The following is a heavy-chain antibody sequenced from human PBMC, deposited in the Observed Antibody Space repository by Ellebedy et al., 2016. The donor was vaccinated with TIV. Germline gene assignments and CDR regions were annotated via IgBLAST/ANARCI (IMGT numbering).Heavy chain of an antibody. Sequence: GESLKISCAASGFTFSTYALNWVRQAPGKGLEWVSSLGSSSDHIYYADSVKGRFHISRDNAKNSLYLQMNSLRAEDTAVYYCARGGIATAGFDYWGQGTLVTVSS. J-gene: IGHJ4*02. CDR3: ARGGIATAGFDY. D-gene: IGHD6-13*01. CDR1: GFTFSTYA. CDR2: LGSSSDHI. V-gene: IGHV3-21*01.